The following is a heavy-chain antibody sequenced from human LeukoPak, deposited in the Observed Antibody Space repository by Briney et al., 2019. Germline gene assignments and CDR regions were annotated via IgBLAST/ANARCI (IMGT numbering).Heavy chain of an antibody. J-gene: IGHJ4*02. V-gene: IGHV4-39*01. D-gene: IGHD1-14*01. CDR3: ARIPVRETPLDY. Sequence: SETLSLTCTVSGGSISSGSYYWGWIRQPPGKGLEWIGSIYYSGSTYYNPSLKSRVTISVDTSKNQFSLKLSSVTAADTAVYYCARIPVRETPLDYWGQGTLVSVSS. CDR1: GGSISSGSYY. CDR2: IYYSGST.